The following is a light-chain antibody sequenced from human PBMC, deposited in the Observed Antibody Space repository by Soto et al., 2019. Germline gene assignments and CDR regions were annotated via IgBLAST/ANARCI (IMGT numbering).Light chain of an antibody. J-gene: IGLJ1*01. CDR2: IDN. CDR1: RSDIGNNY. Sequence: QSVLTQPPSVSAAPGQKVTISCSGSRSDIGNNYVSWYQHVPGTAPRLLIYIDNKRPSGIPDRFSGSKSGTSATLAITGLQPGDEADYYCGAWDSALSLEVFGTGTKVTVL. CDR3: GAWDSALSLEV. V-gene: IGLV1-51*01.